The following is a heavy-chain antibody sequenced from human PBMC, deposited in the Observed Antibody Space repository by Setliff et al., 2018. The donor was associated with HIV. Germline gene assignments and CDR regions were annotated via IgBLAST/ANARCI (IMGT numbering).Heavy chain of an antibody. Sequence: GASVKVSCKASGVTFTTDPITWVRQAPGQGLEWMGRIIPIFGTSTYAQKFQGRVTLSADKSTNTTYMEVSSLKSGDTAMYYCARARRIIGNVGSHFYYMDLWGKGTTVTVSS. CDR2: IIPIFGTS. V-gene: IGHV1-69*06. CDR1: GVTFTTDP. CDR3: ARARRIIGNVGSHFYYMDL. J-gene: IGHJ6*03. D-gene: IGHD3-3*02.